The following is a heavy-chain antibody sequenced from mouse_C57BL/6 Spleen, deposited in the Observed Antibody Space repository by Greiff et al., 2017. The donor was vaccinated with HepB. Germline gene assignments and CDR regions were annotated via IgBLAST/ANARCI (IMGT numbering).Heavy chain of an antibody. D-gene: IGHD2-4*01. V-gene: IGHV5-17*01. CDR3: ARWGYDYDGGYWYFDV. J-gene: IGHJ1*03. Sequence: DVKLVESGGGLVKPGGSLKLSCAASGFTFSDYGMHWVRQAPEKGLEWVAYISSGSSTIYYADTVKGRFTISRDNAKNTLFLQMTSLRSEDTAMYYCARWGYDYDGGYWYFDVWGTGTTVTVSS. CDR2: ISSGSSTI. CDR1: GFTFSDYG.